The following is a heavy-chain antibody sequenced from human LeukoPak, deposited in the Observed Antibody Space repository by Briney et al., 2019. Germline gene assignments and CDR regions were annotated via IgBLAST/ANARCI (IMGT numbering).Heavy chain of an antibody. Sequence: GGSLRLSCAASGXTFNTNAVRWVRGAPGRRLEWVSSVSVRTGGTYYAASVRGRFTTSKDNSKSTLYLQMDSPRAEAAALYYGAKSGSSGCHLIDYWGQGTLVTVSS. D-gene: IGHD6-19*01. CDR2: VSVRTGGT. J-gene: IGHJ4*02. CDR3: AKSGSSGCHLIDY. V-gene: IGHV3-23*01. CDR1: GXTFNTNA.